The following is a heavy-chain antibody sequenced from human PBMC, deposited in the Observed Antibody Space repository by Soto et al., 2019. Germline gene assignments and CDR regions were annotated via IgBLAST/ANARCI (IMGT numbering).Heavy chain of an antibody. CDR3: AKGALEGYCSGGSCYSFDY. Sequence: PGGSLRLSCAASGFTFSSYGIYWVRQAPGKGLEWVAVMSYDGINKYYASSVKGRFTISRDNSKNTLYLQMNSLRAEDTAVYYCAKGALEGYCSGGSCYSFDYWGQGTLVTVSS. J-gene: IGHJ4*02. D-gene: IGHD2-15*01. V-gene: IGHV3-30*18. CDR2: MSYDGINK. CDR1: GFTFSSYG.